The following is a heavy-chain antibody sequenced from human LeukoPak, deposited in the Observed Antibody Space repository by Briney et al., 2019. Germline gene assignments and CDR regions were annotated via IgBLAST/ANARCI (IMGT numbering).Heavy chain of an antibody. CDR2: INPGGGST. J-gene: IGHJ4*02. CDR3: ARDRGNGYCSGGSCYDLGFLDY. V-gene: IGHV1-46*01. D-gene: IGHD2-15*01. Sequence: GASVKVSCKASGYTFTSYYMHWVRQAPGQGLEWMGIINPGGGSTSYAQKLQGRVTMTRDTSTSTVYMELSSLRSEDTAVYYCARDRGNGYCSGGSCYDLGFLDYWGQGTLVTVSS. CDR1: GYTFTSYY.